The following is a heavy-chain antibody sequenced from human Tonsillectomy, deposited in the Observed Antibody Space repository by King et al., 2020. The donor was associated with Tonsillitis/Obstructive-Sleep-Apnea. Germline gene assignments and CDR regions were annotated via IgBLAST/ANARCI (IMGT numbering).Heavy chain of an antibody. V-gene: IGHV3-30*18. Sequence: VQLQESGGGVVQPGRSLRLSCAASGFTFSTYGMHWVRQAPGKGLESVAVTSHDGSNKYYADSVKGRCTISRDNSKNTLYLLMNSLRAEDTAVYYCAKFRSSWYTDAFDIWGQGTMVTVSS. D-gene: IGHD6-13*01. CDR3: AKFRSSWYTDAFDI. CDR1: GFTFSTYG. CDR2: TSHDGSNK. J-gene: IGHJ3*02.